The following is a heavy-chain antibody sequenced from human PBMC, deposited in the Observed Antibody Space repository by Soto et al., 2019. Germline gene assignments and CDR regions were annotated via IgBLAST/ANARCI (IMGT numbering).Heavy chain of an antibody. J-gene: IGHJ4*02. CDR1: GCIFYTFD. Sequence: GGSLRLSCAASGCIFYTFDMRWVRQAPGKGLEWISTISGNGGGTWYADSVKGRFTISRDNSKNTVYLQMNSLRAEDTAVYFCAKKSGDYHYFDYWGQGTLVTVSS. CDR3: AKKSGDYHYFDY. CDR2: ISGNGGGT. D-gene: IGHD1-26*01. V-gene: IGHV3-23*01.